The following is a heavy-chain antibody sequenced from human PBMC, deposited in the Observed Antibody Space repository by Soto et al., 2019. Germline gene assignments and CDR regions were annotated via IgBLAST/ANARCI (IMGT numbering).Heavy chain of an antibody. Sequence: GGSLRLSCAASGFTFSTSWMDWVRQTPGKGLEWVANINQDGSEKNYVDSVKGRFTISRDNAKNSLFLQMSSLTAEDSGLYSCTRYIDFWGQGTLVTVSS. CDR1: GFTFSTSW. J-gene: IGHJ4*02. V-gene: IGHV3-7*01. CDR3: TRYIDF. CDR2: INQDGSEK.